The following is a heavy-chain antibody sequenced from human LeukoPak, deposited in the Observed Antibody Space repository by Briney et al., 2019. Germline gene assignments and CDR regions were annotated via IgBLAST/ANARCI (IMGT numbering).Heavy chain of an antibody. CDR3: ARELVVVPAAIGTLYNWFDP. CDR2: IYTSGST. CDR1: GGSISSYY. D-gene: IGHD2-2*01. Sequence: SETLSLTRTVSGGSISSYYWSWIRQPAGKGLEWIGRIYTSGSTNYNPSLKSRVTMSVDTSKNQFSLKLSSVTAAGTAVYYCARELVVVPAAIGTLYNWFDPWGQGTLVTVSS. J-gene: IGHJ5*02. V-gene: IGHV4-4*07.